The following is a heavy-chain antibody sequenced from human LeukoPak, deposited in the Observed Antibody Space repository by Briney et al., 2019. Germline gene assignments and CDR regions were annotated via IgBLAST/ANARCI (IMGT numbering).Heavy chain of an antibody. Sequence: PGGSLRLSCAASGFTFSSYEMNWVRQAPGKGLEWVSYISSSGSTIYYADSVKGRFTISRDNAKNSLYLQMNSLRAEDTAVYYCARDNGDYGPYYYYMDVWGKGTTVTVSS. CDR1: GFTFSSYE. CDR3: ARDNGDYGPYYYYMDV. V-gene: IGHV3-48*03. D-gene: IGHD4-17*01. J-gene: IGHJ6*03. CDR2: ISSSGSTI.